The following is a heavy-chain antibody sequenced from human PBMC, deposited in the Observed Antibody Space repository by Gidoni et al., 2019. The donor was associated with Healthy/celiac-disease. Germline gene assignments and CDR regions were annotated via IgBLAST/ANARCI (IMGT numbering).Heavy chain of an antibody. J-gene: IGHJ4*02. V-gene: IGHV3-21*01. D-gene: IGHD4-17*01. CDR1: GFTFSSYS. CDR2: ISSSSSYI. CDR3: ARDRGDYVFDY. Sequence: EVQLVESGGGLVTPGGSLSLSCAASGFTFSSYSMNWVRQAPGKGLEWVSSISSSSSYIYYADSVKGRFTISRDNAKNSLYLQMNSLRAEDTAVYYCARDRGDYVFDYWGQGTLVTVSS.